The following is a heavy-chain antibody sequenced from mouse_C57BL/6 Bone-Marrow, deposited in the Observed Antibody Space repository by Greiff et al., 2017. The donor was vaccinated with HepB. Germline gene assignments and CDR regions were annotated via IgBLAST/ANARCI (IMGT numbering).Heavy chain of an antibody. CDR2: IYPRSGNT. CDR1: GYTFTSYG. V-gene: IGHV1-81*01. CDR3: ARDYGSSYPFDY. D-gene: IGHD1-1*01. J-gene: IGHJ2*01. Sequence: VQLVESGAELARPGASVKLSCKASGYTFTSYGISWVKQRTGQGLEWIGEIYPRSGNTYYNEKFKGKATLTADKSSSTAYMELRSLTSEDSAVYFCARDYGSSYPFDYWGQGTTLTVSS.